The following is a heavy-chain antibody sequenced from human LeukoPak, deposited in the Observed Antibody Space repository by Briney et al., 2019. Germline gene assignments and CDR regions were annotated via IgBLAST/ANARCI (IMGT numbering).Heavy chain of an antibody. J-gene: IGHJ1*01. Sequence: PSETLSLTCTVSGGSISSYYWSWIRQPPGKGLEWIGYIYYSGSTNYNPSLKSRVTISVDTSKNQFSLKLSSVTAADTAVDYCARGGLPAGYFQHWGQGTLVTVSS. CDR1: GGSISSYY. CDR3: ARGGLPAGYFQH. V-gene: IGHV4-59*01. CDR2: IYYSGST.